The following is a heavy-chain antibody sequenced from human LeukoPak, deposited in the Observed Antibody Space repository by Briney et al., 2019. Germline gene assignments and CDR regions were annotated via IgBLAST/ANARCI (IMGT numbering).Heavy chain of an antibody. V-gene: IGHV3-23*01. D-gene: IGHD4-17*01. CDR1: GFTFSSYA. CDR2: ISGSGGST. J-gene: IGHJ4*02. CDR3: ARAPNYGDYVGQ. Sequence: GGSLRPSCAASGFTFSSYAMSWVRQAPGKGLEWVSAISGSGGSTYYADSVKGRFTISSDSSKNTVYLEMNSLRAEDTAVYYCARAPNYGDYVGQWGRGTLVTVSS.